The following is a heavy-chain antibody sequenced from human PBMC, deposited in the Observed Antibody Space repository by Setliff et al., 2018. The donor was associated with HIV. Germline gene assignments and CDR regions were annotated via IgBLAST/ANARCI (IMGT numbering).Heavy chain of an antibody. J-gene: IGHJ4*02. Sequence: SETLSLTCAVSGDSITRGGYYWSWIRQFAGKGLEWIADIYYSGRTNYNPSLKSRLTVSIDTSKNHLSLKLTSMTAADTTMYFCARGKDPGLYFDNWRQVMLVTVSS. V-gene: IGHV4-31*11. CDR3: ARGKDPGLYFDN. CDR2: IYYSGRT. CDR1: GDSITRGGYY. D-gene: IGHD2-15*01.